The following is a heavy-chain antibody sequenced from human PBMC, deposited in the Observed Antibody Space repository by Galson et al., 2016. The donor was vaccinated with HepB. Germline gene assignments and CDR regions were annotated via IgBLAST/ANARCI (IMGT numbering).Heavy chain of an antibody. V-gene: IGHV4-59*01. Sequence: SETLSLTCTVSGGSISSYYWNWIRQPPGKGLEWIGYISYSGSTNYNPSPKSRVTISVDTSTNQYSLKLKSVTAADTAVYFCARVPDRLDFYYFDYWGQGTLVTVSS. J-gene: IGHJ4*02. D-gene: IGHD3/OR15-3a*01. CDR3: ARVPDRLDFYYFDY. CDR2: ISYSGST. CDR1: GGSISSYY.